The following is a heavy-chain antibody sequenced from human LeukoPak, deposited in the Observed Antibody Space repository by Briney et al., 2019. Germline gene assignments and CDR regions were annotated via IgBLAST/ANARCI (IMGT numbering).Heavy chain of an antibody. Sequence: PSATLSLTCTVSGGSISSYYWSWIRQPPGKGLEWIGYFYNSGSTNYNPSLKSRVTISVDTSKNQFSLKLTSVTAADTAVYYCARHGGSYSFDYWGQGTLVTVSS. CDR2: FYNSGST. CDR1: GGSISSYY. J-gene: IGHJ4*02. D-gene: IGHD1-26*01. CDR3: ARHGGSYSFDY. V-gene: IGHV4-59*08.